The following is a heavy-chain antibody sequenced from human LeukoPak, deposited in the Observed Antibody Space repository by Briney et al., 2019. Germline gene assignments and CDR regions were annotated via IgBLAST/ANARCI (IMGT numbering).Heavy chain of an antibody. D-gene: IGHD6-13*01. Sequence: ASVKVSCRASGYTFTGYYMHWVRQAPGQGLEWMGWINPNSGGTNYAQKFQGRVTMTRDTSISTAYMELSRLRSDDTAVYYCAREDSSSWYINWFDPWGQGTLVTVSS. CDR1: GYTFTGYY. CDR3: AREDSSSWYINWFDP. J-gene: IGHJ5*02. V-gene: IGHV1-2*02. CDR2: INPNSGGT.